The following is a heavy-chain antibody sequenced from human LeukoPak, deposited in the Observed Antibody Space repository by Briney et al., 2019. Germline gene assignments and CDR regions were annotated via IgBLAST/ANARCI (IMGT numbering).Heavy chain of an antibody. CDR2: INPNSGGA. CDR1: GYTFTGDY. CDR3: ARSYCIGTNCYSHLFDY. Sequence: ASVKVSCKASGYTFTGDYLHWVRQAPGQGLEWMGRINPNSGGANYAQNFQGRVTVTRDTSISTAHMELSRLRSDDTAVYYCARSYCIGTNCYSHLFDYWGQGTLVTVSS. V-gene: IGHV1-2*06. J-gene: IGHJ4*02. D-gene: IGHD2-2*01.